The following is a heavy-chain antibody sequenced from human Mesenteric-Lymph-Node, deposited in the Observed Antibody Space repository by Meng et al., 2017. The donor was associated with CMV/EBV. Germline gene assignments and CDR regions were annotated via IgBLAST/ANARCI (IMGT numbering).Heavy chain of an antibody. CDR1: GGSISSHY. CDR2: IYHSGST. D-gene: IGHD4-11*01. Sequence: SETLSLTCTVSGGSISSHYWSWIRQSPGKGLEWIGYIYHSGSTNYNPSLKSRVTISVDTSKNQFSLKLSSVTAADTAVYYCARDLTTGWFDPWGQGTLVTVSS. V-gene: IGHV4-59*11. CDR3: ARDLTTGWFDP. J-gene: IGHJ5*02.